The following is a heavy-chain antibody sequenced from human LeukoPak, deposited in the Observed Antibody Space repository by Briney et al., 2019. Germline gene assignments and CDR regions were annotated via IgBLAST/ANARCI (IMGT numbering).Heavy chain of an antibody. J-gene: IGHJ4*02. CDR1: GFTFSSYA. V-gene: IGHV3-64D*06. D-gene: IGHD6-13*01. Sequence: GGSLRLSCSASGFTFSSYAMHWVRQAPGKGLEYVSAISSNGGSTYYADSVKGRFTISRDNSKNTLYLQMSSLRAEDTAVYYCVKASGIAAAGTFDYWGQGTLVTVSS. CDR2: ISSNGGST. CDR3: VKASGIAAAGTFDY.